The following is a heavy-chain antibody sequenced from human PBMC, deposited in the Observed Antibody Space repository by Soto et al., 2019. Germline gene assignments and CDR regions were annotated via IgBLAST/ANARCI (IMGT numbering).Heavy chain of an antibody. CDR2: IIPILGIA. D-gene: IGHD2-8*01. CDR1: GGTFSSYT. CDR3: ATGLRYCTNGVCNSPFDY. J-gene: IGHJ4*02. Sequence: QVQLVQSGAEVKKPGSSVKVSCKASGGTFSSYTISWVRQAPGQGLEWMGRIIPILGIANYAQKFQGRVTITADKSTSTAYMELSSLRSEDTAVYYCATGLRYCTNGVCNSPFDYWGQGTLVTVSS. V-gene: IGHV1-69*02.